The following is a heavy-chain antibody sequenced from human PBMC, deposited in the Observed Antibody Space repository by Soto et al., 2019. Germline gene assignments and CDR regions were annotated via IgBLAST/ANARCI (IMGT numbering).Heavy chain of an antibody. V-gene: IGHV4-31*03. CDR2: IYYSGST. CDR1: GGSISSGGYY. Sequence: TLSLTCTVSGGSISSGGYYWSWIRQHRGMGQERIGYIYYSGSTYYNPSLKSRVTISVDTSKNQFSLKLSSVTAADTAVYYCARGVERIVVVPAARGPHWFDPWGQGTLVTVSS. CDR3: ARGVERIVVVPAARGPHWFDP. D-gene: IGHD2-2*01. J-gene: IGHJ5*02.